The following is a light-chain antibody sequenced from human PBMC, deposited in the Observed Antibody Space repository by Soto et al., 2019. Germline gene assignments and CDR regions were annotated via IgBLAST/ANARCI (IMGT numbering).Light chain of an antibody. CDR3: QQYNNWPPMYT. V-gene: IGKV3-15*01. Sequence: ETVMTQSPATLSVSPGEWATLSCRASQSISSNLAWYQQKPGQPPRLLIYGASTRATGIPARFSGSGSGTEFTLTISSLQSEDIAVYYCQQYNNWPPMYTFGQGTKVEIK. CDR1: QSISSN. J-gene: IGKJ2*01. CDR2: GAS.